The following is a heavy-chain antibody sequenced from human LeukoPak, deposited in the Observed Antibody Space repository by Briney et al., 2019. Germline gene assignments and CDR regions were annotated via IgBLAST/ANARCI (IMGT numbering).Heavy chain of an antibody. D-gene: IGHD5-12*01. J-gene: IGHJ6*02. V-gene: IGHV3-9*01. CDR3: ARVATASDYYYGMDV. CDR2: ISWNSGSI. CDR1: GFTFDDYA. Sequence: GGSLRLSCAASGFTFDDYAMHWVRQAPGKGLEWVSGISWNSGSIGYADSVKGRFTISRDNAKNSLYLQMNSLRAEDTALYYCARVATASDYYYGMDVWGQGTTVTVS.